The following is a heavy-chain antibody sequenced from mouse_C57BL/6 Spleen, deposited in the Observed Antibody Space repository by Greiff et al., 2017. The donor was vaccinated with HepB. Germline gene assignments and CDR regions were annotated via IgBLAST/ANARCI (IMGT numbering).Heavy chain of an antibody. D-gene: IGHD2-4*01. CDR1: GYSITSGYY. CDR2: ISYDGSN. J-gene: IGHJ3*01. Sequence: EVQRVESGPGLVKPSQSLSLTCSVTGYSITSGYYWNWIRQFPGNKLEWMGYISYDGSNNYNPSLKNRISITRDTSKNQFFLKLNSVTTEDTATYYCARGDYDGGLAYWGQGTLVTVSA. V-gene: IGHV3-6*01. CDR3: ARGDYDGGLAY.